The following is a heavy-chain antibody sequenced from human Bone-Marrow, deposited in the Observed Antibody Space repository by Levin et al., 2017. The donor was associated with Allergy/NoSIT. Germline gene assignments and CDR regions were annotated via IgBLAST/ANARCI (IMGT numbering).Heavy chain of an antibody. V-gene: IGHV3-23*01. J-gene: IGHJ4*02. CDR2: ISGDADMT. Sequence: GGSLRLSCTASGFPFHTSAMTWVRQAPGQGLGWVSSISGDADMTSYADSVKGRFTVSRDNPKNMLFLQMDNLRVEDTAVFYCAKGSSGWFQETDSWGQGTLVTVSS. D-gene: IGHD6-19*01. CDR3: AKGSSGWFQETDS. CDR1: GFPFHTSA.